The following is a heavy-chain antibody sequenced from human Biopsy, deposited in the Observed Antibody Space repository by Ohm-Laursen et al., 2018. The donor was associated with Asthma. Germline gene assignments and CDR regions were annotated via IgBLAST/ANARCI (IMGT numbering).Heavy chain of an antibody. CDR3: AKDVFPGWELWRGHDY. Sequence: SLRLSCAASGFTFSNYGMHWVRQAPGKGLDWVAVISFDGSNKNYTDSVKGRFTISRDNSRNTLHLQMNSLRAEDTAVYYCAKDVFPGWELWRGHDYWGQGTLVTVSS. D-gene: IGHD1-26*01. CDR1: GFTFSNYG. V-gene: IGHV3-30*18. CDR2: ISFDGSNK. J-gene: IGHJ4*02.